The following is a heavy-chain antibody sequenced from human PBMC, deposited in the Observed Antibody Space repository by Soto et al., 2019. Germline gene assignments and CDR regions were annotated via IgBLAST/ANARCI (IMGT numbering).Heavy chain of an antibody. J-gene: IGHJ6*02. V-gene: IGHV1-69*13. CDR2: IIPIFGTA. Sequence: SVKVSCKASGGTFSIYAISCVLQSPLQWLEWMGGIIPIFGTANYAQKFQGRVTITADESTSTAYMELSSLRSEDTAVYYCARDFRRYYDFWSGSRYYYGMDVWGQGTTVTVSS. D-gene: IGHD3-3*01. CDR3: ARDFRRYYDFWSGSRYYYGMDV. CDR1: GGTFSIYA.